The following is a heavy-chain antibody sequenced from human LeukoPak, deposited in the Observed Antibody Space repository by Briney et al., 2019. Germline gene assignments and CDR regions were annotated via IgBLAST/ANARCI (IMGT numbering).Heavy chain of an antibody. D-gene: IGHD2-8*02. CDR3: ARVYWDDSYYYYGMDV. CDR1: GYTFTSYG. Sequence: GASVKVSCKASGYTFTSYGINWVRQAPGQGLEWMGWISVYNGNTNNAQKLQGRVTMTTDTSTSTAYMELSSLRSEDTAVYYCARVYWDDSYYYYGMDVWGQGTTVTVSS. V-gene: IGHV1-18*01. J-gene: IGHJ6*02. CDR2: ISVYNGNT.